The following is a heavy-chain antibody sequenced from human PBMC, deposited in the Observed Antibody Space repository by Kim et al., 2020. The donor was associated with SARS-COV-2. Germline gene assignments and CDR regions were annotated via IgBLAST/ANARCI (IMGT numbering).Heavy chain of an antibody. CDR1: GFTIGDYA. J-gene: IGHJ4*02. Sequence: GGSLRLSCTASGFTIGDYAMSWFRQAPGKGLEWVSFIRNKANGGTTEYAASVKGRFTISRDDYKNIAYLQMNNLQTEDTAVYYCTRGLLNSWYVLWSDHWGPGTLVTVSS. CDR2: IRNKANGGTT. V-gene: IGHV3-49*03. D-gene: IGHD6-13*01. CDR3: TRGLLNSWYVLWSDH.